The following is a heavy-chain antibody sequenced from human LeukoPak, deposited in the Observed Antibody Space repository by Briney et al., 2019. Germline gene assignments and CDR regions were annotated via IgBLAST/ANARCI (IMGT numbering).Heavy chain of an antibody. Sequence: PGRSLRLSCAASGFTFRSFGMHWVRQAPGKGLEWVTIISDDGRSNYADSVEGRFTISRDNSKNTLYLQMSSLRAEDTAVYYCASTSGYDFWDMGYWGQGTLVTVSS. D-gene: IGHD5-12*01. CDR3: ASTSGYDFWDMGY. V-gene: IGHV3-30*03. CDR1: GFTFRSFG. CDR2: ISDDGRS. J-gene: IGHJ4*02.